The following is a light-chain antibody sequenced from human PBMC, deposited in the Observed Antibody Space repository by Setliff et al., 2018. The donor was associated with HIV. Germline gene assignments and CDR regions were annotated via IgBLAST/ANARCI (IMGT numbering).Light chain of an antibody. CDR1: SSDVGGYSH. Sequence: QSALTQPASVSGSPGQSITISCTGTSSDVGGYSHVSWYQQHPGKAPKLIIYEVSKRPSGVPDRFSGSKSGNTASLTVSGLQAEDEADYYCSSYASSNTLPFGTGTKVTVL. CDR3: SSYASSNTLP. CDR2: EVS. J-gene: IGLJ1*01. V-gene: IGLV2-14*01.